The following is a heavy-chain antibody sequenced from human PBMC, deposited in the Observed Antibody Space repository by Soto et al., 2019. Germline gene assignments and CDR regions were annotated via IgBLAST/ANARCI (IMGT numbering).Heavy chain of an antibody. D-gene: IGHD3-16*01. Sequence: SETLSLTCTVSGGSISSDYWSWIRQPPGKGLEWIAYFSYSGSTNYNPSLKSRAYISVEKSKNQFSLNLTSVTPADTAVYYCARGYNYAGVFDYWGQGTLVTVS. V-gene: IGHV4-59*01. J-gene: IGHJ4*02. CDR3: ARGYNYAGVFDY. CDR2: FSYSGST. CDR1: GGSISSDY.